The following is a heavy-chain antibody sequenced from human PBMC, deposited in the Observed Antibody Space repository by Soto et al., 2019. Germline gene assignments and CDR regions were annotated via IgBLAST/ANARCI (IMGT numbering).Heavy chain of an antibody. J-gene: IGHJ6*02. Sequence: ASVKVSCKASGGTFSSYAISWVRQAPGQGLEWMGGIIPIFGTANYAQKFQGRVTITADESTSTAYMELSSLRSEDTAVYYCASDGPIFGVVIPDYYYGMDVWGQGTTVTVSS. D-gene: IGHD3-3*01. CDR2: IIPIFGTA. V-gene: IGHV1-69*13. CDR1: GGTFSSYA. CDR3: ASDGPIFGVVIPDYYYGMDV.